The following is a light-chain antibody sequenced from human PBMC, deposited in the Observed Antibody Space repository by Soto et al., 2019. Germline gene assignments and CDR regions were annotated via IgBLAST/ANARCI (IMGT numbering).Light chain of an antibody. V-gene: IGKV3-20*01. CDR3: QQYGSSPIT. Sequence: EIVLTQSPGTLSLSPGERATLSCRASQSVGGTFLAWYQQKGGQAPRLLIYGTSTRATGVPDRFSGDGSVTHFTLTISRLGAEDFVMYYCQQYGSSPITFGQGTRLEIK. CDR2: GTS. CDR1: QSVGGTF. J-gene: IGKJ5*01.